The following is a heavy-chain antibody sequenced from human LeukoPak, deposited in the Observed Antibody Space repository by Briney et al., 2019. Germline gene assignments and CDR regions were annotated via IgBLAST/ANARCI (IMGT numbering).Heavy chain of an antibody. J-gene: IGHJ4*02. CDR1: AYSFTTFW. Sequence: GESLKISCKASAYSFTTFWISWVRQMPGKGLEWMGRITPSDSYTNYSPSFRGHVTISADKSITTAYLQWSSLRASDTAMYYCATSSGNNRFDYWGQGTLVTVSS. D-gene: IGHD1-14*01. CDR2: ITPSDSYT. CDR3: ATSSGNNRFDY. V-gene: IGHV5-10-1*01.